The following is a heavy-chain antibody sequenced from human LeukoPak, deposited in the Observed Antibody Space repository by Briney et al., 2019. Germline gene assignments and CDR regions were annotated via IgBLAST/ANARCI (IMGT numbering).Heavy chain of an antibody. V-gene: IGHV1-18*01. D-gene: IGHD3-10*01. Sequence: ASVKVSCKASGYTFTSYGISWVRQAPGQGHEWMGWISVYNGNTKYAQKLQGRVTMTTDTSTSTAYMELRSLRSDDTAVYYCARVASYYYGSESFSRHYYYYGMDVGGQGTTVTVSS. CDR3: ARVASYYYGSESFSRHYYYYGMDV. J-gene: IGHJ6*02. CDR1: GYTFTSYG. CDR2: ISVYNGNT.